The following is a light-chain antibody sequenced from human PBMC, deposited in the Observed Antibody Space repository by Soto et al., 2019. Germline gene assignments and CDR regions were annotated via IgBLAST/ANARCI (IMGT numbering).Light chain of an antibody. CDR2: EGS. CDR1: SGDVGNYNL. CDR3: CSYAGSSTLV. Sequence: QSALTQPASVSGSPGQSITISCTGTSGDVGNYNLVSWYQHHPGKAPKLMIYEGSKWPSGVSNRFSGSKSGNTASLTISGLQTEDEADYYCCSYAGSSTLVFGGGTKVTVL. V-gene: IGLV2-23*01. J-gene: IGLJ2*01.